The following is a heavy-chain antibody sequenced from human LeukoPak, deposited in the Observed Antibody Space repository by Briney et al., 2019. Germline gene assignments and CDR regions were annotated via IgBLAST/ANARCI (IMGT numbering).Heavy chain of an antibody. CDR2: IKQDGSEK. V-gene: IGHV3-7*01. CDR3: ASRICSGGSCYSREIFGDWFDP. J-gene: IGHJ5*02. CDR1: GFTFSSYW. Sequence: GGSLRLSCAASGFTFSSYWMSWVRQAPGKGLEWVANIKQDGSEKYYVDSVKGRFTISRDNAKTSLSLQMNSLRAEDTAVYYCASRICSGGSCYSREIFGDWFDPWGQGTLVTVSS. D-gene: IGHD2-15*01.